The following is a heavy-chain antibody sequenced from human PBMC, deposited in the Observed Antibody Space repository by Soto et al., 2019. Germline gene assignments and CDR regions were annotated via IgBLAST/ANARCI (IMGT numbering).Heavy chain of an antibody. V-gene: IGHV3-15*01. CDR2: IKSKSDGGTT. J-gene: IGHJ6*02. Sequence: GGSLRLSCAASGFTFSSYAMSWVRQSPGKGLEWVGRIKSKSDGGTTDYAAPVKGRFTISRDDSKNTLCVQMNSLKTEDTAVYYCTTNFYSDYGMDVWGQGTTVTVSS. CDR3: TTNFYSDYGMDV. CDR1: GFTFSSYA. D-gene: IGHD4-4*01.